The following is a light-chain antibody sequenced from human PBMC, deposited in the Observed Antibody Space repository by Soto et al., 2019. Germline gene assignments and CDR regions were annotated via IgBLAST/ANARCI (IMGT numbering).Light chain of an antibody. V-gene: IGKV3-11*01. Sequence: EIVLTQSPSTLSLSAGERATLSCGASQSVSSYLAWYQQKPGQAPRLLIYDASNRATGIPARFSGSGSGTEFNLTISSLQPEDFALYYCQQYNNWPITFGQGTRLEIK. CDR1: QSVSSY. CDR2: DAS. CDR3: QQYNNWPIT. J-gene: IGKJ5*01.